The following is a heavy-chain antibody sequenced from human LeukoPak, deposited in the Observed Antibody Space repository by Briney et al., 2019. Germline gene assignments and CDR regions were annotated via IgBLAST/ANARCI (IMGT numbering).Heavy chain of an antibody. CDR2: ISGSGGAT. D-gene: IGHD6-25*01. J-gene: IGHJ6*03. CDR1: GFTFSSFA. V-gene: IGHV3-23*01. Sequence: GGSLRLSCAASGFTFSSFAMSWVRQAPGKGLEWVSAISGSGGATYYADSVKGRFTISRDNFKNTLYLQMNSLRAEDTAVYYCAKVSRGIVAAMDVWGKGTTVTVSS. CDR3: AKVSRGIVAAMDV.